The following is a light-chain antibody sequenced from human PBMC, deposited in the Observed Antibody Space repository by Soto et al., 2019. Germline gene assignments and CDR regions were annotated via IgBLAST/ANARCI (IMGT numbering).Light chain of an antibody. J-gene: IGKJ2*01. CDR2: AAS. CDR3: QEANGFPYT. V-gene: IGKV1-12*01. CDR1: QCLTIW. Sequence: DIQMTQSPSSVTASVGARVTITCRASQCLTIWLAWYQQKPGKAPNLLIYAASRLHSGVPSRFSGSGSGTDFNLTISSLLPEDFATYYCQEANGFPYTFGQGTKLQIK.